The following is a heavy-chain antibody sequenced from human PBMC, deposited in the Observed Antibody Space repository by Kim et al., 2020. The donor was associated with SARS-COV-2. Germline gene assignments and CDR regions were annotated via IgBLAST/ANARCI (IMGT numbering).Heavy chain of an antibody. D-gene: IGHD1-26*01. CDR1: GFTFSSYG. CDR2: ISYDGSNK. Sequence: GGSLRLSCAASGFTFSSYGMHWVRQAPGKGLEWVAVISYDGSNKYYADSVKGRFTISRDNSKNTLYLQMNSLRAEDTAVYYCARAMYSGSYRLYYFDYWGQGTLVTVSS. CDR3: ARAMYSGSYRLYYFDY. J-gene: IGHJ4*02. V-gene: IGHV3-30*03.